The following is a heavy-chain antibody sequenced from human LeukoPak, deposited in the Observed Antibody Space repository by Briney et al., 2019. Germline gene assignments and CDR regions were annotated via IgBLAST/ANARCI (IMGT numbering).Heavy chain of an antibody. CDR3: ARGLWFGELSDLGYFDY. CDR2: ISCSSSTI. CDR1: GFTFIKYK. D-gene: IGHD3-10*01. J-gene: IGHJ4*02. V-gene: IGHV3-48*02. Sequence: PGWSLRLSFAASGFTFIKYKMNWLRQAPGKGLAGVSYISCSSSTIYYADSLNGRFTISRDNAKNSLYLQMNSLRDEDTAVYYCARGLWFGELSDLGYFDYWGEGTLVTVSS.